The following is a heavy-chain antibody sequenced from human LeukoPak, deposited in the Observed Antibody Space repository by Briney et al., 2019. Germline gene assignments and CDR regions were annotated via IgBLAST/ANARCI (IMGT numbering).Heavy chain of an antibody. D-gene: IGHD2-15*01. J-gene: IGHJ5*02. CDR1: GFTFSTYT. Sequence: GSLRLSCAASGFTFSTYTMNWVRQAPGKGLEWVSSISSSSSYLYYADSVKGRFTSSRDNAKNSLYLQMNSLRAEDTAVYYCARDCSGGSCYQWFDPWGQGTLVTVSS. CDR2: ISSSSSYL. CDR3: ARDCSGGSCYQWFDP. V-gene: IGHV3-21*01.